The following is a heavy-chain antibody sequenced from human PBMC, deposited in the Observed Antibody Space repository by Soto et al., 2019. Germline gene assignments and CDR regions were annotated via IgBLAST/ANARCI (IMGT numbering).Heavy chain of an antibody. V-gene: IGHV4-59*01. CDR2: IYYSGST. CDR1: GGSISSYY. Sequence: SETLSLTCTVSGGSISSYYWSWIRQPPGKGLEWIGYIYYSGSTNYNPSLKSRVTISVDTSKKQFSLKLSSVTAADTAVYYCARADDYGDPDYYYYYGMDVWGQGTTVIVS. D-gene: IGHD4-17*01. CDR3: ARADDYGDPDYYYYYGMDV. J-gene: IGHJ6*02.